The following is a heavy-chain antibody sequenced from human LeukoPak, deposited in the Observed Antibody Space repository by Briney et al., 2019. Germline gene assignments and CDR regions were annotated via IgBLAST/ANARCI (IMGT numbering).Heavy chain of an antibody. CDR3: AKTSALGGGGACDY. CDR1: GFTFSSYA. Sequence: GGSLRLSCAASGFTFSSYAMSWVRQAPGKGLEWVSAISGSGGSTYYADSVKGRFTISRDNSKNTLDLQMNSLRAEDTAVYYCAKTSALGGGGACDYWGQGTLVTVSS. D-gene: IGHD1-26*01. V-gene: IGHV3-23*01. CDR2: ISGSGGST. J-gene: IGHJ4*02.